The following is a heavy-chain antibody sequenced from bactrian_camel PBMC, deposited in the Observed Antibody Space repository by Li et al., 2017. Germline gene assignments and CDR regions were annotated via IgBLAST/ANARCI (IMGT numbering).Heavy chain of an antibody. CDR3: AADLVTEEPSLVEREYYY. CDR2: ISGDGRT. J-gene: IGHJ4*01. CDR1: GATAGSVC. V-gene: IGHV3S55*01. D-gene: IGHD1*01. Sequence: HVQLVESGGGSVEAGGSLGLTCAHSGATAGSVCMGWFRRLPGQEREGVAVISGDGRTNYADSVKGRFTVSRVGAQNIIALQMDSLKPEDTATYYCAADLVTEEPSLVEREYYYWGQGTQVTVS.